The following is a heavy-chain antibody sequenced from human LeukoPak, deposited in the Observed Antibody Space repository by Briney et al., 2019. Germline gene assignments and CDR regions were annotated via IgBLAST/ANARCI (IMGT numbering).Heavy chain of an antibody. J-gene: IGHJ4*02. Sequence: ASVKVSCKASGYTFTSYGISWVRQAPGQGLEWMGWISAYNGNTNYAQKLQGRVTMTTDTSPSTAYMELSSVRSEDTAVYYCATGRRGSGSYFSNGPGDWGQGTLVTVSS. CDR1: GYTFTSYG. D-gene: IGHD3-10*01. CDR2: ISAYNGNT. V-gene: IGHV1-18*01. CDR3: ATGRRGSGSYFSNGPGD.